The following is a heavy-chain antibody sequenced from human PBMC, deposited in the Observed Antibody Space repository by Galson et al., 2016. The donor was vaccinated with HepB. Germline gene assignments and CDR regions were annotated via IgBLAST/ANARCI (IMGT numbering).Heavy chain of an antibody. Sequence: SVKVSCKASGYTFTSYGISWVRQAPGQGLEWMGWINVYNGKTNYAQKVQGRVTMTTDTSTSTAYMELRSLRSYDTAVYYRARESIPVAAAFDYRGQGTLVTVSS. CDR1: GYTFTSYG. J-gene: IGHJ4*02. V-gene: IGHV1-18*01. CDR3: ARESIPVAAAFDY. CDR2: INVYNGKT. D-gene: IGHD6-19*01.